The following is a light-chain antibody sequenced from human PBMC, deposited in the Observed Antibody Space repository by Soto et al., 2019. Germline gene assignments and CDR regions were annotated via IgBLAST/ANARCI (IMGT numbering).Light chain of an antibody. CDR3: LQDYKAPWT. CDR2: AGS. J-gene: IGKJ1*01. CDR1: QGIRSN. Sequence: AIQMTQSPGSLSASVGDRVTITCRASQGIRSNLGWYKQKPGKAPKLLIYAGSSLQSGVPPSFSGSGGGADFSLTTSGLQRQDFATYYSLQDYKAPWTFGQGTKVEIK. V-gene: IGKV1-6*01.